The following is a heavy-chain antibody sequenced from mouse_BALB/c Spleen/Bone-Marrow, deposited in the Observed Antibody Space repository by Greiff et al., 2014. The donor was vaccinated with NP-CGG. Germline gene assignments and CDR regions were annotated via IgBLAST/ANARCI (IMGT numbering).Heavy chain of an antibody. CDR1: GFTFSSYG. D-gene: IGHD2-4*01. V-gene: IGHV5-9-2*01. J-gene: IGHJ3*01. CDR2: ISGGGSYT. CDR3: ARHAYYDQTEVSFVY. Sequence: VQLKESGGNLVKSGGSLKLSCAASGFTFSSYGMSWVRQTPEKRLEWVATISGGGSYTFYPDSVKGRFTISRDNAKNNLCLQLSSLRSEDTALYYCARHAYYDQTEVSFVYWGQGTLVTVSA.